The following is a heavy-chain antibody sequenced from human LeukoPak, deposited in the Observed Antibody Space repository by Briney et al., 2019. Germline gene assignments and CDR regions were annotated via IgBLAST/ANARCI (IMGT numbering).Heavy chain of an antibody. CDR1: GFTISNYA. J-gene: IGHJ4*02. Sequence: GGSLRLSCAASGFTISNYAMSWVRQAPRKGLEWVSAISGSDGSTYYADSVKGRFTISRDNSKNTLYVQMNSLRAEDAAVYYCAKSHSVVRRGYFDYWGQGALVTVSS. D-gene: IGHD2-2*01. CDR3: AKSHSVVRRGYFDY. CDR2: ISGSDGST. V-gene: IGHV3-23*01.